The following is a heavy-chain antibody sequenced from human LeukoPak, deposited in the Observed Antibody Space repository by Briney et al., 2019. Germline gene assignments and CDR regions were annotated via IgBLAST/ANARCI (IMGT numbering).Heavy chain of an antibody. D-gene: IGHD3-22*01. J-gene: IGHJ4*02. Sequence: GASVKVSCKASGGTFSSYAIIWVRQAPGQGLEWMGGIIPIFGTANYAQKFQGRVTITTDESTSTAYMELSSLRSEDTAVYYCARDGEIYYYDSSGYYLDWGQGTLVTVSS. CDR1: GGTFSSYA. CDR3: ARDGEIYYYDSSGYYLD. CDR2: IIPIFGTA. V-gene: IGHV1-69*05.